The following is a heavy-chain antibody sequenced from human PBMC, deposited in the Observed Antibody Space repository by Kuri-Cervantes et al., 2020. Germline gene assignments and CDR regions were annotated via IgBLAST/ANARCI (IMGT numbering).Heavy chain of an antibody. J-gene: IGHJ4*02. V-gene: IGHV4-4*02. Sequence: SGPTLVKPTETLTLTCTVSGFSLSNARMGVSWIRQPPGKALEWLGEINHSGSTNYNPSLKSRVTISVDTSKNQFSLKLSSVTAADTAVYYCARGGGRCSGGSCYSGRATGRLDYWGQGTLVTVSS. D-gene: IGHD2-15*01. CDR2: INHSGST. CDR1: GFSLSNARMG. CDR3: ARGGGRCSGGSCYSGRATGRLDY.